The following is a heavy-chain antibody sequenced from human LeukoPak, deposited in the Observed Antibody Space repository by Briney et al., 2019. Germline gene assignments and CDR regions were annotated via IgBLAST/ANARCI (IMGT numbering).Heavy chain of an antibody. Sequence: PGGSLRLSCAASGFTFSTSGMHWVRQGPGKGLEGVAFIRYDGSDKYYADSVKGRFTISRDNSKNTLYLQMSSLRAEDTAVYYCAKDRSSGNYFIDYWGQGTLVTVSS. D-gene: IGHD1-26*01. CDR3: AKDRSSGNYFIDY. CDR2: IRYDGSDK. V-gene: IGHV3-30*02. CDR1: GFTFSTSG. J-gene: IGHJ4*02.